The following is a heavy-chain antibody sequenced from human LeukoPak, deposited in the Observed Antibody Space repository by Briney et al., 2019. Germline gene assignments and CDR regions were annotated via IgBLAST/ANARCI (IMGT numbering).Heavy chain of an antibody. J-gene: IGHJ6*03. CDR2: ISSSSYI. V-gene: IGHV3-21*04. CDR1: GFIFSSYS. Sequence: GRSLRLSCAASGFIFSSYSMNWVRQAPGKGLERVSSISSSSYIYYADSVKGRFTISRDNSRNTVYLHMNSLRAEDTAVYYCAKKGQAGTGRNYMDVWGKGTTVTVAS. CDR3: AKKGQAGTGRNYMDV. D-gene: IGHD1-1*01.